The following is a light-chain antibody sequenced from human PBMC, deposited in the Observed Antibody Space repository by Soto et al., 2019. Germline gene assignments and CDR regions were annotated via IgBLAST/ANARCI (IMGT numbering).Light chain of an antibody. CDR1: SSNIGAGYS. CDR2: GNS. J-gene: IGLJ2*01. V-gene: IGLV1-40*01. Sequence: QSVLTQPPSVSGAPGQKVTISCTGSSSNIGAGYSVLWYQQLPGTAPKVLIHGNSNRPSGVPDRFSGSKSDTSASLAITGLQAEDEADYYCQSYDRSLSGVVFGGGTKVTVL. CDR3: QSYDRSLSGVV.